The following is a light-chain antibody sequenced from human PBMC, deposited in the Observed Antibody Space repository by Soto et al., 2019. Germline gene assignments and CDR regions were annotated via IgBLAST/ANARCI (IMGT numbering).Light chain of an antibody. Sequence: QSVLTQPPSVSGAPGQRVTISCTGSSSNIGAGYDVHWYQQLPGTAPKLLICGNINRPSGVPDRFSGSNSGTSASLAITGLQAEDEADYYCQSYDSSLSGFVFGTGTKVTVL. CDR2: GNI. CDR3: QSYDSSLSGFV. V-gene: IGLV1-40*01. J-gene: IGLJ1*01. CDR1: SSNIGAGYD.